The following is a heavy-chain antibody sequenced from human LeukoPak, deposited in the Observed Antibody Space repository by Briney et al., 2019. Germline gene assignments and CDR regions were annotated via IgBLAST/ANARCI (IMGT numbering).Heavy chain of an antibody. V-gene: IGHV3-20*04. CDR2: INWNGGST. Sequence: GGSLRLSCAASGFTFDDYGMSWVRQAPRKGLEWVSGINWNGGSTGYADSVKGRFTISRDNAKNSLYLQMNSLRAEDTALYYCARVYYYDSSGYLDGLDYWGQGTLVTVSS. J-gene: IGHJ4*02. CDR1: GFTFDDYG. D-gene: IGHD3-22*01. CDR3: ARVYYYDSSGYLDGLDY.